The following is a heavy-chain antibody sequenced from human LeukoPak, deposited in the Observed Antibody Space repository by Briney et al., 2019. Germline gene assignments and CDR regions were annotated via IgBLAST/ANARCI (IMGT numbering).Heavy chain of an antibody. J-gene: IGHJ4*02. Sequence: PGGSLRLPCAASGFTFSIYSMNWVRQAPGKWLEWVSSISSSSSCIYYADSVKGRFTISRDNAKNSLYLQMNSLRAEDTAVYYCARGHTVTSYFDYWGQGTLVTVSS. CDR2: ISSSSSCI. V-gene: IGHV3-21*01. CDR1: GFTFSIYS. D-gene: IGHD4-17*01. CDR3: ARGHTVTSYFDY.